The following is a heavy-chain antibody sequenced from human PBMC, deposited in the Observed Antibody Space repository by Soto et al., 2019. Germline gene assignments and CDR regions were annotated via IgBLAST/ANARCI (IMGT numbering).Heavy chain of an antibody. J-gene: IGHJ4*02. D-gene: IGHD2-15*01. Sequence: SETLSLTCTVSGGSISSYYWSWIRQPPGKGLEWIGHIYDSGTANYNPSLKSRVTISIDTSKNQFSLKLSSVTAADTAVYYCARRSGGRCYNYWGQGALVTVS. V-gene: IGHV4-59*08. CDR2: IYDSGTA. CDR3: ARRSGGRCYNY. CDR1: GGSISSYY.